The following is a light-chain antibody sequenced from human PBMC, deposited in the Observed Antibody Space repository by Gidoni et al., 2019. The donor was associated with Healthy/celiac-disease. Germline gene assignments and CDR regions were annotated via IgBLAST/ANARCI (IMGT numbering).Light chain of an antibody. Sequence: GSLGERATINCKSSQSVLYSSNNKNYLAWYQQKPGQPPKLLIYWASTRESGVPDRFSGSGSGTDFTLTISSLQAEDVAVYYCQQYYSTLPTFGQGTKVEIK. CDR3: QQYYSTLPT. J-gene: IGKJ1*01. CDR2: WAS. CDR1: QSVLYSSNNKNY. V-gene: IGKV4-1*01.